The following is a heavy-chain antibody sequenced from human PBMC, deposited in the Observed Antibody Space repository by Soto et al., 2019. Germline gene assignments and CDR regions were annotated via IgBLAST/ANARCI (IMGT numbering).Heavy chain of an antibody. J-gene: IGHJ4*02. CDR1: GFSLTTVGMG. V-gene: IGHV2-5*01. CDR3: AHSIRGWFEPFDN. D-gene: IGHD6-19*01. Sequence: QITLKESGPTLVKPTETLTLTCTFSGFSLTTVGMGVGWIRQPPGQALEFLAVIYWNDDKYHSPSLRSRLTLSTDTSKNQVVLTMTHIDPMDRATYFCAHSIRGWFEPFDNWCQGTLVMVSS. CDR2: IYWNDDK.